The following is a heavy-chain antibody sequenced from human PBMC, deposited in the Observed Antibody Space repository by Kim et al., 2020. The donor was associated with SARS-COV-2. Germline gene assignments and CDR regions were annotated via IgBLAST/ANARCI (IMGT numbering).Heavy chain of an antibody. D-gene: IGHD3-10*01. J-gene: IGHJ3*02. CDR3: ARGTHITTVPGAFDI. CDR1: GGSFSGYY. V-gene: IGHV4-34*01. Sequence: SETLSLTCAVYGGSFSGYYWSWIRQPPGKGLEWIGEINHSGSTNYNPSLKSRVTISVDTSKNQFSLKLSSVTAADTAVYYCARGTHITTVPGAFDIWGQGTMVTVSS. CDR2: INHSGST.